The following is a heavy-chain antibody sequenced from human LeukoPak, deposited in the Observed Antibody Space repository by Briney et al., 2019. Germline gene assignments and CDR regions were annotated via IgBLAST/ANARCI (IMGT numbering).Heavy chain of an antibody. CDR3: ARGGPGRIAVASVDY. CDR2: INHSGST. CDR1: GGSFSGYY. D-gene: IGHD6-19*01. Sequence: SETLSLTCAVYGGSFSGYYWSWIRLPPGRGLEWIGEINHSGSTNYNPSLKSRVTISVDTSKNQSSLKLSSVTAADTAVYCCARGGPGRIAVASVDYWGQGTLVTVSS. V-gene: IGHV4-34*01. J-gene: IGHJ4*02.